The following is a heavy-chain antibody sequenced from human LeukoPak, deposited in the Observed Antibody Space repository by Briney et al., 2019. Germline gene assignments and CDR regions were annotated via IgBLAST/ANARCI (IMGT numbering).Heavy chain of an antibody. J-gene: IGHJ6*02. Sequence: PGGSLRLSCAASGFTFSSYGMHWVRQAPGKGLEWVAVISYDGSNKYYADSVKGRFTIFRDNSKNTLYLQMNSLRAEDTAVYYCARLRRDGYNGYYYYGMDVWGQGTTVTVSS. CDR3: ARLRRDGYNGYYYYGMDV. CDR1: GFTFSSYG. CDR2: ISYDGSNK. D-gene: IGHD5-24*01. V-gene: IGHV3-30*03.